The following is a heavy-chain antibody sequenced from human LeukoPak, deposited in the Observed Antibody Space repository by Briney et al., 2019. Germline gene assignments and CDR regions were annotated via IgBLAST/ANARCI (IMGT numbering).Heavy chain of an antibody. CDR2: IYYSGST. CDR3: ARDSDDSSGYNWFDP. Sequence: PSETLSLTCTVSGGSISSYYWSWIRQPPGKGLEWIGYIYYSGSTNYNPSLKSRATISVDTSKNQFSLKLSSVTAADTAVYYCARDSDDSSGYNWFDPWGQGTLVTVSS. J-gene: IGHJ5*02. V-gene: IGHV4-59*01. D-gene: IGHD3-22*01. CDR1: GGSISSYY.